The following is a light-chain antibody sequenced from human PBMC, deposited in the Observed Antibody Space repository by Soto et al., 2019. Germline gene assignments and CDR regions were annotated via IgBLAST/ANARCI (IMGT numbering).Light chain of an antibody. CDR1: QTVSNNY. CDR3: QRYDTSPT. V-gene: IGKV3-20*01. Sequence: EIVLTQSPDTLSLSAGERATLSCRASQTVSNNYLAWYQQKPGQVPTVLLYGASNRATGIPDRFSGSGSGTDFTLTISRLEPEDFAVYYCQRYDTSPTFGQGTRVEIK. J-gene: IGKJ1*01. CDR2: GAS.